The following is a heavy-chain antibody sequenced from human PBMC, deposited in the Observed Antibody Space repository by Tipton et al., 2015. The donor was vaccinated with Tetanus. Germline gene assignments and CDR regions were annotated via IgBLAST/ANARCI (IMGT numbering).Heavy chain of an antibody. CDR2: ISSSSSYI. D-gene: IGHD3-3*01. J-gene: IGHJ4*02. CDR1: GFTFSSYS. CDR3: ARSYDFWSGYYPFDY. Sequence: SLRLSCAASGFTFSSYSMNWVRQAPGKGLEWVSSISSSSSYIYYADSVKGRFTISRDNAKNSLYLQMNSLRAEDTAVYYCARSYDFWSGYYPFDYWGQGTLVTVSS. V-gene: IGHV3-21*04.